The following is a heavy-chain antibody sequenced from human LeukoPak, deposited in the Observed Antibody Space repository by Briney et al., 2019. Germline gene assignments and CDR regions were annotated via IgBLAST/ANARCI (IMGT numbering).Heavy chain of an antibody. Sequence: PGGSLRLSCAASGFTFSSYSMNWVRQAPGKGLEWVSYISSSSSTIYYADSVKGRFTISRDNAKNSLYLQMNSLRAEDTAVYYCARGDSSGYYSYGMDVWGQGTTVTVSS. CDR3: ARGDSSGYYSYGMDV. V-gene: IGHV3-48*04. CDR2: ISSSSSTI. CDR1: GFTFSSYS. D-gene: IGHD3-22*01. J-gene: IGHJ6*02.